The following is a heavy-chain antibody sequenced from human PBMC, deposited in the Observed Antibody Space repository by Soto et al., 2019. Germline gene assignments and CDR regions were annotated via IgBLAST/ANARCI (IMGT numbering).Heavy chain of an antibody. CDR2: ISHDGSNK. V-gene: IGHV3-30*03. CDR1: GLIFSNYG. Sequence: QVQLVESGGGVVQPGRSLRLSCAASGLIFSNYGMHWVRQAPGKGLEWVALISHDGSNKNYVDSVKGRFTISRDNSKSTLYLELNSLRVEDTAVYYSAGKIRNNWFFDIWGRGTLVTISS. CDR3: AGKIRNNWFFDI. J-gene: IGHJ2*01.